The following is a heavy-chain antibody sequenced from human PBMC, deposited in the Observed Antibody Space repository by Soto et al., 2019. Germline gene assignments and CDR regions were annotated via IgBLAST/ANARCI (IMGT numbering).Heavy chain of an antibody. J-gene: IGHJ4*02. CDR1: GFIFRTAW. Sequence: GGSLRLSCAASGFIFRTAWVNGVRQDKGKGLEWVGRINSKAYGGATEYAAPVKGRFTISRDDSKNRLYLQMNSLKTEDTALYYCTTDVPVCGGNSGAGYWGQGTMVTVSS. V-gene: IGHV3-15*07. D-gene: IGHD1-26*01. CDR2: INSKAYGGAT. CDR3: TTDVPVCGGNSGAGY.